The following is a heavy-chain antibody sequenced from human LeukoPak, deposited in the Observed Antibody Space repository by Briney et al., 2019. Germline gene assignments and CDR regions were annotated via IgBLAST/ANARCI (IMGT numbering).Heavy chain of an antibody. CDR3: AKDSAGDYYDSSGMLDY. D-gene: IGHD3-22*01. V-gene: IGHV3-11*01. J-gene: IGHJ4*02. Sequence: MPGGSLRLSCAASGFIFSDYYMSWIRQAPGKGLEWISYISSGSSTLYYAESVKGRFTVSRDNAKNSLYLQMNSLRAEDTALYYCAKDSAGDYYDSSGMLDYWGQGTLVTVSS. CDR1: GFIFSDYY. CDR2: ISSGSSTL.